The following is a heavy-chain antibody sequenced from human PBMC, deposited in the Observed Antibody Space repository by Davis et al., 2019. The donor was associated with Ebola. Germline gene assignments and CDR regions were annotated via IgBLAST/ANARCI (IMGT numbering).Heavy chain of an antibody. CDR1: GYSITNGCY. J-gene: IGHJ6*02. V-gene: IGHV4-38-2*02. CDR2: VYHSGNT. CDR3: VGVNYYGMDV. D-gene: IGHD3-16*01. Sequence: MPGGSLRLSCIVSGYSITNGCYWGWIRQPPGKGLEWIGSVYHSGNTYYNPSLKSRVTISVDTSKNQFSLKLSSVTTADTAVYYCVGVNYYGMDVWGQGTTVTVSS.